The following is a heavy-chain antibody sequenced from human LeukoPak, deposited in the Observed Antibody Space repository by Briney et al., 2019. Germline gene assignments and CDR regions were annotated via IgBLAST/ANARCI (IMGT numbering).Heavy chain of an antibody. CDR3: ARDYLMGGTTGKAFDI. V-gene: IGHV3-23*01. Sequence: PGRSLRLSCAVSGFTFSDYAMSWVRQAPGKGLEWVSTISGSGGSTYYTDSVKGRFTISRDNSKNTLYLQMNSLRAEDTAVYYCARDYLMGGTTGKAFDIWGQGTMVTISS. J-gene: IGHJ3*02. D-gene: IGHD1-26*01. CDR2: ISGSGGST. CDR1: GFTFSDYA.